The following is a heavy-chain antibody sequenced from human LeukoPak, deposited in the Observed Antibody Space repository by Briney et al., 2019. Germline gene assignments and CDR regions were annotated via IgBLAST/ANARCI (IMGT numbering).Heavy chain of an antibody. CDR3: ARAGVDDYVWGSYRYSRFDY. CDR1: GYTFTGYY. Sequence: ASVKVSCKASGYTFTGYYMHWVRQAPAQGLEWMGWINPNSGGTNYAQKFQGRVTMTRDTSISTAYMELSRLRSDDTAVYYCARAGVDDYVWGSYRYSRFDYWGQGTLVTVSS. J-gene: IGHJ4*02. V-gene: IGHV1-2*02. D-gene: IGHD3-16*02. CDR2: INPNSGGT.